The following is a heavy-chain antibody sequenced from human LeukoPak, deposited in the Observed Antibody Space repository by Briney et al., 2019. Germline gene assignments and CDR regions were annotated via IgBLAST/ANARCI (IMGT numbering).Heavy chain of an antibody. CDR2: IYVTGT. D-gene: IGHD3-16*02. J-gene: IGHJ6*03. CDR1: GGSIGTYY. CDR3: ARHIGGGIEDMDV. Sequence: SETLPLTCTVSGGSIGTYYWSWIRQSPGKGLEWIGYIYVTGTRYNPYLQSRVTISVDRSRNLFFLKMSSVTAADTAVYYCARHIGGGIEDMDVWGKGTKVIVSS. V-gene: IGHV4-59*08.